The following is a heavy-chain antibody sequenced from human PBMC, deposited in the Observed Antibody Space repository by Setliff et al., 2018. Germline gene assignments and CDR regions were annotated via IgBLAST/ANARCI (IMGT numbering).Heavy chain of an antibody. J-gene: IGHJ4*02. D-gene: IGHD5-12*01. CDR2: IWYDGSNK. CDR3: AKVEGGSGYNDIYYFDY. Sequence: HPGGSLRLSCAASGFTFSSYGMHWVRQAPGKGLEWVAVIWYDGSNKYYADSVKGRFTISRDNSKNTLYLQMNSLRAEDTAVYYCAKVEGGSGYNDIYYFDYWGQGTLVTVSS. V-gene: IGHV3-33*06. CDR1: GFTFSSYG.